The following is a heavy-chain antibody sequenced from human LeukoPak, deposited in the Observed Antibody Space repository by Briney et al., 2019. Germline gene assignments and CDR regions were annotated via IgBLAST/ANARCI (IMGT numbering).Heavy chain of an antibody. J-gene: IGHJ4*02. CDR1: GFTFSSYG. Sequence: GGSLRLSCAASGFTFSSYGMHWVRQAPGKGLEWVAVIWYGGSNKYYADSVKGRFTISRDNSKNTLYLQMNSLRAGDTAVYYCAKDQSGCLDYWGQGTLVTVSS. V-gene: IGHV3-30*02. D-gene: IGHD6-19*01. CDR3: AKDQSGCLDY. CDR2: IWYGGSNK.